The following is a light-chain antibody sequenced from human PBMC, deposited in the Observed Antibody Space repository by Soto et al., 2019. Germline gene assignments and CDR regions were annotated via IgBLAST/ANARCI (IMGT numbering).Light chain of an antibody. J-gene: IGLJ3*02. V-gene: IGLV2-14*02. CDR1: SSDVGAYNL. CDR3: SSYTNTSTLV. Sequence: QSVLTQPASVSGSPGQSITISCTGTSSDVGAYNLVSWYQQHPGRAPKLFIFDVSDRPSGVSDRFSGSKSGNTASLTISGLQAGDEASYYCSSYTNTSTLVFGGGTKVTVL. CDR2: DVS.